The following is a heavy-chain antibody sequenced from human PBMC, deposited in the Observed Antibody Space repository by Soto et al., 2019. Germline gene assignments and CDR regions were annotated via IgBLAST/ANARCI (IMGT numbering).Heavy chain of an antibody. CDR1: GYTFTSYA. CDR2: INAGNGNT. Sequence: ASVKVSCKASGYTFTSYAMHWVRQAPGQRLEWMGWINAGNGNTKYSQKFQGRVTITRDTSASTAYMELSSLRSEDTAVYYCAREVVGKYSYGNYYYYYYMDVWGKGTTVTVSS. CDR3: AREVVGKYSYGNYYYYYYMDV. J-gene: IGHJ6*03. V-gene: IGHV1-3*01. D-gene: IGHD5-18*01.